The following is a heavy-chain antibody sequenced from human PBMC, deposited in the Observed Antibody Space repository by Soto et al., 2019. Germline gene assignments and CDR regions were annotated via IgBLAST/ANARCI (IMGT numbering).Heavy chain of an antibody. CDR3: ARHYYGSGFDP. CDR1: GGSISSSSYY. CDR2: IYYSGST. Sequence: SENLSLTCTVSGGSISSSSYYWGWIRRPPGKGLEWIGSIYYSGSTYYNPSLKSRVTISVDTSKNQFSLKLSSVTAADTAVYYCARHYYGSGFDPWGQGTLVTVSS. V-gene: IGHV4-39*01. J-gene: IGHJ5*02. D-gene: IGHD3-10*01.